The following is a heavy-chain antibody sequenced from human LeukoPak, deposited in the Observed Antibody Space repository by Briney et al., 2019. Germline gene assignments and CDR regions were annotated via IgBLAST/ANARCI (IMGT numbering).Heavy chain of an antibody. V-gene: IGHV4-34*01. Sequence: SETLSLTCAVYGGSFSGDFWSWIRQSPGKGLEWIGEINHGGSTTYNPSLKSRVTISVDTSKNQFSLKLSSVTAADTAVYYCARARYDSSGYYFLPNYYYYYMDVWGKGTTVTISS. CDR2: INHGGST. J-gene: IGHJ6*03. CDR1: GGSFSGDF. CDR3: ARARYDSSGYYFLPNYYYYYMDV. D-gene: IGHD3-22*01.